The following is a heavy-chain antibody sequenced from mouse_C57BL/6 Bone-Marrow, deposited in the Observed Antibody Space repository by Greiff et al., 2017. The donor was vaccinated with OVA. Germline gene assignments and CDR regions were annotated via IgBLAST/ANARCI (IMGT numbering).Heavy chain of an antibody. CDR1: GFSLTSYG. D-gene: IGHD2-1*01. CDR2: IWSGGST. CDR3: ARTGNSWFAY. V-gene: IGHV2-2*01. J-gene: IGHJ3*01. Sequence: QVQLQQSGPGLVQPSQSLSITCTASGFSLTSYGVHWVRQSPGKGLEWLGVIWSGGSTDYNAAFISRLSISKDNSKSQVFFKMSRLQADNAAIYYCARTGNSWFAYWGQGTLVTVSA.